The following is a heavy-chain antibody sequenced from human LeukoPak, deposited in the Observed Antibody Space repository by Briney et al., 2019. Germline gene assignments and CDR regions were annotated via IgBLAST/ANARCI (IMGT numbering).Heavy chain of an antibody. Sequence: PGGSLRLSCAASGFTFSSYAMSWVRQAPGKGLEWVSAISGSGGSTYYADSVKGRFTISRDNSKNTLYLQMNSLRAEDTAVYYCAKSTVSSYYYYMDVWGKGTTVTVSS. CDR1: GFTFSSYA. J-gene: IGHJ6*03. CDR3: AKSTVSSYYYYMDV. D-gene: IGHD4-11*01. CDR2: ISGSGGST. V-gene: IGHV3-23*01.